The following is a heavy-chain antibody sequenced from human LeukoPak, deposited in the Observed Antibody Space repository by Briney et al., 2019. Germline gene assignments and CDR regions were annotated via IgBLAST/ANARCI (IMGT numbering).Heavy chain of an antibody. CDR3: AKDDTYCSGGSCPGWYFEY. CDR2: ISGSGGST. V-gene: IGHV3-23*01. CDR1: GFTSSSYA. Sequence: GGSLRLSCAASGFTSSSYAMSWVRQAPGKGLEWVSGISGSGGSTYYADSVKGRFTISRDNSKNTLYLQMNSLRAEDTAVYYCAKDDTYCSGGSCPGWYFEYWGQGTLVTVSS. J-gene: IGHJ4*02. D-gene: IGHD2-15*01.